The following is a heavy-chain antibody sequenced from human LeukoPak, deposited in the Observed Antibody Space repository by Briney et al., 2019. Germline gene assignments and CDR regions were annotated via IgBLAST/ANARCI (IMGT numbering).Heavy chain of an antibody. V-gene: IGHV4-59*01. CDR2: IYYSGST. CDR3: ARVGYYYDSSGYHYFFDY. Sequence: PSETLSLTCTVSGSSISTYYWSWIRQPPGKGLEWIGYIYYSGSTNYNPSLKSRVTTSVDTSKNQFSLKLSSVTAADTAVYYCARVGYYYDSSGYHYFFDYWGQGTLVTVSS. D-gene: IGHD3-22*01. J-gene: IGHJ4*02. CDR1: GSSISTYY.